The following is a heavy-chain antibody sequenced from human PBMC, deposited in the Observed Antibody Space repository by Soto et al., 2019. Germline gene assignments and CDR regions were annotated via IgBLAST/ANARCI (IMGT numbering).Heavy chain of an antibody. J-gene: IGHJ5*02. CDR2: IIPIFGTA. CDR1: GGTFSSYA. CDR3: ARGMTTVTTLLFSWFGP. Sequence: QVQLVQSGAEVKKPGSSVKVSCKASGGTFSSYAISWVRQAPGQGLEWMGGIIPIFGTANYAQKFQGRVTITEDESTSTAYMELSSLRSEDTAVYYCARGMTTVTTLLFSWFGPWGQGTLVTVSS. D-gene: IGHD4-17*01. V-gene: IGHV1-69*01.